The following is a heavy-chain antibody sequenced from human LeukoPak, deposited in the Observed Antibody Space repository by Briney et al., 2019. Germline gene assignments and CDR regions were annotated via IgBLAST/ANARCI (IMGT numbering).Heavy chain of an antibody. D-gene: IGHD2-8*01. J-gene: IGHJ4*02. Sequence: GGSLRLSCAASXFXXSSXWMXXXRXXXGKXLVWVSRINSDGSSTSYADSVKGRFTISRDNAKNTVYLQMNSLRAEDTAVYYCATSRTFDYWGQGTLVTVSS. CDR1: XFXXSSXW. CDR3: ATSRTFDY. CDR2: INSDGSST. V-gene: IGHV3-74*01.